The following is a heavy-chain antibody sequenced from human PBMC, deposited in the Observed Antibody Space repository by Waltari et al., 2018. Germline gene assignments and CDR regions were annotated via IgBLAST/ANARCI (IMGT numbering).Heavy chain of an antibody. CDR2: FSGNVGRK. CDR1: GFTLDTYA. V-gene: IGHV3-23*04. CDR3: AKGRTGPNTDFEI. D-gene: IGHD2-8*02. J-gene: IGHJ3*02. Sequence: EVHLVESGGGLVQPGGSLRLSCAASGFTLDTYAMAWVRQAPGKGLEWVSTFSGNVGRKYYADSGKGRFTISRDNSKNTLYLQMNSLRADDTAVYYCAKGRTGPNTDFEIWGQGTMVTVSS.